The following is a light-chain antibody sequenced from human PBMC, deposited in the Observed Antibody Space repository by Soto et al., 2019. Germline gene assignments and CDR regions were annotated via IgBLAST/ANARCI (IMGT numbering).Light chain of an antibody. V-gene: IGKV3-20*01. Sequence: EIVLTQSPGTLSLSPGERATLSCRASQSVNSRYLAWYQQKPGQAPRLVIHGVSTRATGIPDRFRGSGSGTDFTLTISRLAPEDFAVYYCQQYSSSSWTFGQGTKVEIK. CDR1: QSVNSRY. CDR3: QQYSSSSWT. J-gene: IGKJ1*01. CDR2: GVS.